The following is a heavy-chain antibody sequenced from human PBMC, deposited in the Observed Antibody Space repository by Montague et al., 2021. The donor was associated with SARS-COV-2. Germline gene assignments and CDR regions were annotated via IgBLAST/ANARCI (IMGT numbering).Heavy chain of an antibody. Sequence: SETLSLTCTVSGYSISTGYYWGWIRQPPGKGLEWIGTIYRSGSTYFNPSLKSRVTISVDTSKNQFSPNLSSVTAADTAVCYCAKVAGSHDTFDIWGRGTMVTVSS. V-gene: IGHV4-38-2*02. CDR2: IYRSGST. CDR1: GYSISTGYY. CDR3: AKVAGSHDTFDI. D-gene: IGHD6-19*01. J-gene: IGHJ3*02.